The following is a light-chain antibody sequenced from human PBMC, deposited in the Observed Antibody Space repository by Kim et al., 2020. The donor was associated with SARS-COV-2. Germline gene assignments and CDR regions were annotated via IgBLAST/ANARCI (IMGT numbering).Light chain of an antibody. CDR3: QAWDSSTAVV. CDR2: QDS. J-gene: IGLJ2*01. CDR1: KLGDKY. V-gene: IGLV3-1*01. Sequence: SPGQTASITCSGDKLGDKYVCWYQQKPGQSPVLVIYQDSKRPSGIPERFSGSNSGNTATLTISGTQAMDEADYYCQAWDSSTAVVFGGGTQLTVL.